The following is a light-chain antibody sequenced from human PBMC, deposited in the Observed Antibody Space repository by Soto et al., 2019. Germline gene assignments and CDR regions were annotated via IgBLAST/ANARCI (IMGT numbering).Light chain of an antibody. CDR2: DNT. J-gene: IGLJ1*01. Sequence: QSVLTQPPSVSGAPGQTVSISCTGSSSNLGAGYDVNWYQHLPGTAPTLLISDNTNRPSGVPDRFSGSKSGTSASVAISGLQSEDEADYYCQSYDNSLRGYVFGPGTKLTVL. CDR1: SSNLGAGYD. V-gene: IGLV1-40*01. CDR3: QSYDNSLRGYV.